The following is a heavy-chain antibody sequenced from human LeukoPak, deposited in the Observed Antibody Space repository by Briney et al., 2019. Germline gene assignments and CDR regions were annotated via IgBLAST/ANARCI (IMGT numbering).Heavy chain of an antibody. V-gene: IGHV3-30*02. CDR2: IRYDGSNK. Sequence: GGSLRLSCAASGFIFSSFGMHWVRQAPGKGLEWVAFIRYDGSNKYYADSVKGRFTISRDNPKNTLYLQMNSPRAEDTAIYYCAKDRGDYTNWFDPWGQGTLVTVSS. D-gene: IGHD4-17*01. CDR1: GFIFSSFG. J-gene: IGHJ5*02. CDR3: AKDRGDYTNWFDP.